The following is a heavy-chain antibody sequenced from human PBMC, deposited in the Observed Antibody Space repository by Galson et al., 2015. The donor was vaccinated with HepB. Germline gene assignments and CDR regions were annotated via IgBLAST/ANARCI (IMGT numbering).Heavy chain of an antibody. J-gene: IGHJ4*02. CDR3: ARAGGYHYDSSGYYYVFAFDY. V-gene: IGHV6-1*01. D-gene: IGHD3-22*01. Sequence: CAISGDSVSSNSAAWNWIRQSPSRGLEWLGRTYYRSKWYNDYAVSVKSRITINPDTSKNQFSLQLNSVTPEDTAVYYCARAGGYHYDSSGYYYVFAFDYWGQGTLVTVSS. CDR2: TYYRSKWYN. CDR1: GDSVSSNSAA.